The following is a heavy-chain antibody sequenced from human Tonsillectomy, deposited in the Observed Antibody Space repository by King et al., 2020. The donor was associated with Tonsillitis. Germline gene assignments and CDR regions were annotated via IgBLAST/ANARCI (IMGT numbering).Heavy chain of an antibody. V-gene: IGHV4-59*01. Sequence: VQLQESGPGLVKPSETLSLTCTVSGGSISGYYWSWIRQPPGKGLEWIGYIYSSGRTNYNLSLKSRVTISLDTSTNGFSLKLSSVTAADTAVYYCARVVVDGCNQPPYYYYYMDVWGKGTTVTVSS. CDR2: IYSSGRT. CDR1: GGSISGYY. CDR3: ARVVVDGCNQPPYYYYYMDV. D-gene: IGHD3-22*01. J-gene: IGHJ6*03.